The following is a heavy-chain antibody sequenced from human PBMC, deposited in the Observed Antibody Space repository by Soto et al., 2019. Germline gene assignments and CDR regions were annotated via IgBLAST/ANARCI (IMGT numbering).Heavy chain of an antibody. V-gene: IGHV4-4*02. CDR1: GGSISSSNW. CDR3: ARLDAAAGPYYYGMDV. J-gene: IGHJ6*02. D-gene: IGHD6-13*01. CDR2: IYHSGST. Sequence: SETLSLTCAVSGGSISSSNWWSWVRHPPGKGLEWIGEIYHSGSTNYNPSLKSRVTISVDKSKNQFSLKLSSVTAADTAVYYCARLDAAAGPYYYGMDVWGQGTTVTVSS.